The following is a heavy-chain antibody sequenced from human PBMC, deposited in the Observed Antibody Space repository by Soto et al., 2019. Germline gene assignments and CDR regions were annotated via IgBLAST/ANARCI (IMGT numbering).Heavy chain of an antibody. CDR1: GFDFRSYD. CDR3: ASATVVAATFDF. CDR2: ISSGSSNI. D-gene: IGHD2-15*01. J-gene: IGHJ4*02. V-gene: IGHV3-21*01. Sequence: GGSQILSSAAAGFDFRSYDMNWVRQAPGKGLEWVASISSGSSNIYYADSVKGRFTISRDNAKNSLFLQMDGLRAEDSAVYYCASATVVAATFDFWGQGTLVT.